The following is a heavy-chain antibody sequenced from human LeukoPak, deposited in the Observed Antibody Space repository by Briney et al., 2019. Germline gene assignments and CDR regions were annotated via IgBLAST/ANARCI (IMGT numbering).Heavy chain of an antibody. CDR2: IYYSGST. CDR3: ARGGLGYCSGGSCYSDYYYYMDV. D-gene: IGHD2-15*01. V-gene: IGHV4-59*01. CDR1: GGSISSYY. Sequence: PSETLSLTCTVSGGSISSYYWSWIRQPPGKGLEWIGYIYYSGSTNYNPSLKSRVTISVDTSKNQFSLKLSSVTAADTAVYYCARGGLGYCSGGSCYSDYYYYMDVWGKGTTVTISS. J-gene: IGHJ6*03.